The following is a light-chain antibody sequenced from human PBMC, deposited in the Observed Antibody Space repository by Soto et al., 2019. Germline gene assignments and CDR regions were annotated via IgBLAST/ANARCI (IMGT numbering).Light chain of an antibody. Sequence: IVVTQSPATLSVSPGERATLSCRASQSVSSNLAWYQQKPGQAPRLLIYGASTRATGIPARFSGSGSGTEFTLTISSLQSEDFAVYYCQQYNDFRAFGQGTKVEIK. J-gene: IGKJ1*01. V-gene: IGKV3-15*01. CDR3: QQYNDFRA. CDR2: GAS. CDR1: QSVSSN.